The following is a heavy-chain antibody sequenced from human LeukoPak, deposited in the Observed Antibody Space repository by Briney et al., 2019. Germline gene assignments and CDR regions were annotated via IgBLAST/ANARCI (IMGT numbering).Heavy chain of an antibody. Sequence: ASVKVSCKASGYSFTSYSMHWVRQAPGQGLEWMGIINPRGGNSTYAQRFQGRVTMTRDMSTSTVYMELSSLRSEDTAVYYCARGVYVWWELHRNWFDPWGQGTLVTVSS. CDR1: GYSFTSYS. CDR2: INPRGGNS. V-gene: IGHV1-46*01. D-gene: IGHD1-26*01. CDR3: ARGVYVWWELHRNWFDP. J-gene: IGHJ5*02.